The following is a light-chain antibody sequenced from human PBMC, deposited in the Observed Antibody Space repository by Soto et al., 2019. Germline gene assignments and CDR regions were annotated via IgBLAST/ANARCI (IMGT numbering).Light chain of an antibody. CDR1: QSISSW. Sequence: DIQMTQSPSTLSASVGDRVTITCRASQSISSWLAWYQQKPGKAPKLLIYDASSLESGVPSRFSGSGSGTEFTLTISSLQPDDFATYYCQQYNSYPWTFGQGNKLEIK. CDR3: QQYNSYPWT. CDR2: DAS. V-gene: IGKV1-5*01. J-gene: IGKJ1*01.